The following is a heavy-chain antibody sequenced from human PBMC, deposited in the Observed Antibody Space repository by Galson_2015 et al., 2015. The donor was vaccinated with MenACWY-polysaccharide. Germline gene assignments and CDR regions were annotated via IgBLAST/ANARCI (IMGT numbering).Heavy chain of an antibody. CDR2: ISATGGTP. J-gene: IGHJ6*03. Sequence: SLRLSCAASAFDFNKYVMNWVRQPPGKGLQWVSSISATGGTPYYADSVRGRFTITRDNSKNTPYLQMNSLGAEDTAVYYCAKGSYRANAVLSYYYYYMDVWGQGIQVTVSS. CDR3: AKGSYRANAVLSYYYYYMDV. D-gene: IGHD4/OR15-4a*01. V-gene: IGHV3-23*01. CDR1: AFDFNKYV.